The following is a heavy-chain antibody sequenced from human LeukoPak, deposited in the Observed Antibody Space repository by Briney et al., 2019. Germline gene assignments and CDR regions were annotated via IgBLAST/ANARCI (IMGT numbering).Heavy chain of an antibody. CDR3: AGGTGVFDY. V-gene: IGHV6-1*01. J-gene: IGHJ4*02. Sequence: SQTLSLTCAISGDSVSSDSAAWNWIRQSPSRGLEWLGRTYYRSQWYYDYEVSVKSRITIDPDTSKNQFSLQLNSVTPEDAAVYYCAGGTGVFDYWGQGALVTVSS. D-gene: IGHD7-27*01. CDR1: GDSVSSDSAA. CDR2: TYYRSQWYY.